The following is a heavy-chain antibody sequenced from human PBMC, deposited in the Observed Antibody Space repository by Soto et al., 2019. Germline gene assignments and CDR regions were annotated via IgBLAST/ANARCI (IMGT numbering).Heavy chain of an antibody. CDR2: ILYDGKKR. CDR1: GFTLSSYG. D-gene: IGHD6-19*01. V-gene: IGHV3-30*03. Sequence: QVQLVESGGGVVQPGRSLRLSCAASGFTLSSYGMHWVRQAPGKGLEWLGIILYDGKKRDYAGSVKGRFTISRDNSKNTVYLQMNRVRAEDTAVYYCARDRQQWPVPTGGAFDIWGQGTKVTVSS. J-gene: IGHJ3*02. CDR3: ARDRQQWPVPTGGAFDI.